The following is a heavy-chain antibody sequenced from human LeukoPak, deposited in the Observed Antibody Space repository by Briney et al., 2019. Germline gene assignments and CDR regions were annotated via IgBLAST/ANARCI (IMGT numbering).Heavy chain of an antibody. V-gene: IGHV3-30-3*01. J-gene: IGHJ4*02. CDR2: ISSDGSNK. D-gene: IGHD2-2*02. Sequence: PGGSLRLSCAASGFTFSSYAMHWVRQAPGKGLEWVALISSDGSNKYYADSVKGRFTISRDNSKNTLYLQMNGLRAIDTSVYYCARTPYQLLYLFDYWGQGTLVTVSS. CDR3: ARTPYQLLYLFDY. CDR1: GFTFSSYA.